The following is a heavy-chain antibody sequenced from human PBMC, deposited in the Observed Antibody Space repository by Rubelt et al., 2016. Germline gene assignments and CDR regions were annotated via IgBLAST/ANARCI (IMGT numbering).Heavy chain of an antibody. V-gene: IGHV4-39*07. CDR1: GGSISSSSYY. CDR2: IYYSGST. CDR3: ARHPLSSGCPDY. J-gene: IGHJ4*02. D-gene: IGHD6-19*01. Sequence: QLQLQESGPGLVKPSETLSLTCTVSGGSISSSSYYWGWIRQPPGKGLEWIGSIYYSGSTYYNPSLKSRVTISVDTSKNQFSRRLSSVTAADTAVYYCARHPLSSGCPDYWGQGTLVTVSS.